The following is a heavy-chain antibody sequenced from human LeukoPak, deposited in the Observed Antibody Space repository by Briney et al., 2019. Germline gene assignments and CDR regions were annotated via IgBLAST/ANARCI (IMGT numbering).Heavy chain of an antibody. CDR2: INHSGST. Sequence: PSETLSLTCAVYGGSFSGYYWSWIRQPPGKGLEGIGEINHSGSTNYNPSLKSRVTISVDTSKSQFSLKLSSVTAADTAVYYCARGYRYGSGITPGGVWFDPWGQGTLVTVSS. D-gene: IGHD3-10*01. J-gene: IGHJ5*02. CDR3: ARGYRYGSGITPGGVWFDP. V-gene: IGHV4-34*01. CDR1: GGSFSGYY.